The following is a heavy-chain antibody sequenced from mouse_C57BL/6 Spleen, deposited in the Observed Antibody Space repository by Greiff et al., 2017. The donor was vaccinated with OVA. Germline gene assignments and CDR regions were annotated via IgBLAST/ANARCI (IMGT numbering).Heavy chain of an antibody. J-gene: IGHJ4*01. Sequence: QVQLQQSGAELARPGASVKMSCKASGYTFTSYTMHWVKQRPGQGLEWIGYINPSSGYTKYNQKFKDKATLTADKSSSTAYMQLSSLTSEDSAVYYCALDSSGPYAMDYWGQGTSVTVSS. CDR2: INPSSGYT. CDR3: ALDSSGPYAMDY. D-gene: IGHD3-2*02. V-gene: IGHV1-4*01. CDR1: GYTFTSYT.